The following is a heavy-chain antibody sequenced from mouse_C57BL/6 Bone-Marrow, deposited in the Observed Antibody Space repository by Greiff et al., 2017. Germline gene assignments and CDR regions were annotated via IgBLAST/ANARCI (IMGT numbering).Heavy chain of an antibody. Sequence: QVQLQQPGAELVMPGASVKLSCKASGYTFTSYWMHWVKQRPGQGLEWIGEIDPSDSYTNYNQKFKGKSTLTVDKSSSTAYMQLSSLTSEDSAVXYCARKDYYGRETAWFAYWGQGTLVTVSA. D-gene: IGHD1-1*01. CDR3: ARKDYYGRETAWFAY. CDR2: IDPSDSYT. V-gene: IGHV1-69*01. J-gene: IGHJ3*01. CDR1: GYTFTSYW.